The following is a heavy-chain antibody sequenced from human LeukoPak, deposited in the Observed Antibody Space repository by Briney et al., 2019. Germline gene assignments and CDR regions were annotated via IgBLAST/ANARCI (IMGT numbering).Heavy chain of an antibody. J-gene: IGHJ4*02. CDR3: AKDFRIGYSAHFDY. CDR1: GFTFGSHA. V-gene: IGHV3-23*01. D-gene: IGHD2-21*01. Sequence: GGSLRLSCVGSGFTFGSHAMSGVRQAPEKGLEFVSGIYENGGTTYYADSVKGRFSISRDNSKNTLYLQMDSLRGEDTAVYYCAKDFRIGYSAHFDYWGQGALVTVSS. CDR2: IYENGGTT.